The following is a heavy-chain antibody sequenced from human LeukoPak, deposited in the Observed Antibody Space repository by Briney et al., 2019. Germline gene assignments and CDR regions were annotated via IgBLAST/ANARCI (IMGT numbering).Heavy chain of an antibody. Sequence: SETLSLTCTVSGGSISSGGYYWSWIRQPPGKGLEWIGYIYHSGSTYYNPSLKSRVTISVDRSKNQFSLKLSSVTAADTAVYYCARGGSSSSWYGGWFDPWGQGTLVTVSS. CDR1: GGSISSGGYY. V-gene: IGHV4-30-2*01. CDR3: ARGGSSSSWYGGWFDP. CDR2: IYHSGST. J-gene: IGHJ5*02. D-gene: IGHD6-13*01.